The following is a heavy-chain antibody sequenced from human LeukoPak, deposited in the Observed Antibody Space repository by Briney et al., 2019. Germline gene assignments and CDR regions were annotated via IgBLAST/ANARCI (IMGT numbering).Heavy chain of an antibody. CDR2: INPNSGGT. Sequence: ASVKVSCKASGYTFTGYYMHWVRQAPGQGLEWMGWINPNSGGTNYAQEFQGRVTMTRDTSISTAYMELSRLRSDDTAVYYCARGPGLYYYYYMDVWGKGTTVTVSS. CDR3: ARGPGLYYYYYMDV. CDR1: GYTFTGYY. J-gene: IGHJ6*03. V-gene: IGHV1-2*02.